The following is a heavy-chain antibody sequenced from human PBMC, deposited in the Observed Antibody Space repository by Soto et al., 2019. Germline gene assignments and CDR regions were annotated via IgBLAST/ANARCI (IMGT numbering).Heavy chain of an antibody. CDR1: GFIFSDYY. CDR3: ARYWQIETFGVIIMSNGMGV. D-gene: IGHD3-3*01. CDR2: SSNRDRSK. Sequence: QVQLVESGGGLVKTGGSLRLSCAAYGFIFSDYYMSCVRQAPGKGLEWISYSSNRDRSKYYADSVKDRFTVYRDNAKNSVLLQMHTVRSEDTSGYYCARYWQIETFGVIIMSNGMGVWGQGTTVTVSS. J-gene: IGHJ6*02. V-gene: IGHV3-11*01.